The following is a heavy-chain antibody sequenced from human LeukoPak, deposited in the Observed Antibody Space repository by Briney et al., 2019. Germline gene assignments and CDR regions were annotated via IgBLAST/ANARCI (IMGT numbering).Heavy chain of an antibody. Sequence: SETLSLTCAVYGGSFSGYYWSWIRQPPGKGLEWIGEINHSGSTNYNPSLKSRVTISVDTSKNQFSLKLNSVTAADTAVYYCARSDYYGSGSYYMDVWGKGTTVTVSS. CDR2: INHSGST. CDR3: ARSDYYGSGSYYMDV. CDR1: GGSFSGYY. J-gene: IGHJ6*03. D-gene: IGHD3-10*01. V-gene: IGHV4-34*01.